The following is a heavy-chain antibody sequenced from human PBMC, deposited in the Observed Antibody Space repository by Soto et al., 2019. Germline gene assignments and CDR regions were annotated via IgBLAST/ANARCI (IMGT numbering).Heavy chain of an antibody. Sequence: ETLSLTCAVYGGSFSGYYWSWIRQPPGKGLEWMGEINHSGSTNYNPSLNSRDTISVDTSKNQFSLKLSSVTAADTAIYYCARGQQAAIGDYYYHGLDVWGQGTSVTVSS. CDR1: GGSFSGYY. CDR3: ARGQQAAIGDYYYHGLDV. J-gene: IGHJ6*02. V-gene: IGHV4-34*01. CDR2: INHSGST. D-gene: IGHD3-10*01.